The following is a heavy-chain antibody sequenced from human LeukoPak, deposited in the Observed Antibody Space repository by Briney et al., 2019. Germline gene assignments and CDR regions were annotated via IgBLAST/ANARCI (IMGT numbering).Heavy chain of an antibody. V-gene: IGHV1-69*01. CDR1: GGIFSSYA. CDR3: ATCARNFYCYRFDY. CDR2: IIPIFGTA. Sequence: ASVKVSCKASGGIFSSYAISWVRQAPGQGLEWMGGIIPIFGTASYAQKFQGRVTITADESTSTAYMELSSLRSEDTAVYYCATCARNFYCYRFDYWGQGTLVTVSS. J-gene: IGHJ4*02. D-gene: IGHD2-2*02.